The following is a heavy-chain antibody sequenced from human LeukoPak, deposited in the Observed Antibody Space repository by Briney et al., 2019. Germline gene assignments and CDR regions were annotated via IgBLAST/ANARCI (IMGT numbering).Heavy chain of an antibody. CDR2: VYNSGTT. CDR1: GVSIGNHY. J-gene: IGHJ4*02. V-gene: IGHV4-59*11. Sequence: PSETLSLTRTVSGVSIGNHYWSWIRQSPGKGLEWIGCVYNSGTTVYNPSLTGRVTISVDTSKNQYSLNLRSVTAADAAVYYCARAAYWGRGILVTVSS. CDR3: ARAAY.